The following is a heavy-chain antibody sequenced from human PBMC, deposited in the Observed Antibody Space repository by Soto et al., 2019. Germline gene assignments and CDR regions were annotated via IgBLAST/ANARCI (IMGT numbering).Heavy chain of an antibody. CDR3: ARARIGRGQRLYKNYHYYYGMDV. CDR2: ISYSGST. V-gene: IGHV4-30-4*01. J-gene: IGHJ6*02. Sequence: SETLSLTCTVSGGSISSGDDYWSWIRQPPGKGLEWIGYISYSGSTYYTPSLKSRVTISVDTSKNQFSLKLSSVTAADTAVYYCARARIGRGQRLYKNYHYYYGMDVWGQGTTVTVSS. D-gene: IGHD6-25*01. CDR1: GGSISSGDDY.